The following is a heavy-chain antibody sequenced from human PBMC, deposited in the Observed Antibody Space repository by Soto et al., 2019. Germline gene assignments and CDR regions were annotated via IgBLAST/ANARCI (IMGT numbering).Heavy chain of an antibody. Sequence: QVQLVESGGGVVQPGRSLRLSCAASGFTFNSYGMHWVRQAPGKGLEWVAVIWYDGSNKYYGDSVKGRFTISRDNSKNKLYLQMNSLRAEDTAVYYCARDRPNSGFDYWGQGTLVTVSS. CDR2: IWYDGSNK. V-gene: IGHV3-33*01. CDR3: ARDRPNSGFDY. J-gene: IGHJ4*02. D-gene: IGHD7-27*01. CDR1: GFTFNSYG.